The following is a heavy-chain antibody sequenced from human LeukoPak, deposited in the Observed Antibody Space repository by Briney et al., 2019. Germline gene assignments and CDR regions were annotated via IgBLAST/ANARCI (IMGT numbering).Heavy chain of an antibody. CDR2: IYTSGST. J-gene: IGHJ4*02. CDR1: GGSISSYY. CDR3: ASTLGYCSSTSCPDY. V-gene: IGHV4-4*07. D-gene: IGHD2-2*01. Sequence: PSETLSLTCTVSGGSISSYYWSWIRQPAGKGLEWIGRIYTSGSTNYNPSLKSRVTMSVDTSKNQFPLKLSSVTAADMAVYYCASTLGYCSSTSCPDYWGQGTLVTVSS.